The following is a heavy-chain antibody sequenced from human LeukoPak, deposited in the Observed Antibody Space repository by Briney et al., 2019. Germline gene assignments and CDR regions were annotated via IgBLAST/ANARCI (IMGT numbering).Heavy chain of an antibody. CDR3: ARHGTSWDEYFHH. CDR1: GGSINSDTSY. V-gene: IGHV4-39*01. CDR2: IYYSGST. J-gene: IGHJ1*01. D-gene: IGHD1-26*01. Sequence: SETLSLTCAVSGGSINSDTSYWGWVRQPPEKGLEWIGSIYYSGSTYYDPSLQSRVTISVDTSKNQFSLNLGSVTAADTAIYYCARHGTSWDEYFHHWGQGTLVTVSS.